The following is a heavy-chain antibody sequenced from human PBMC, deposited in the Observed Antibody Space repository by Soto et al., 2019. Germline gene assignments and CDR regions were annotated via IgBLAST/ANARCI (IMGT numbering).Heavy chain of an antibody. CDR3: AKPVTGVLGGRFDD. V-gene: IGHV3-23*01. CDR1: GFTFSNSA. Sequence: EVKLLESGGGLVQPGGSLRLSCAASGFTFSNSAMSWVLQAPGKGLEWVSAISGGGGSTYYADSVTGRFTSSRDNSKSTLYMQVNSLRAEDTAVYYCAKPVTGVLGGRFDDWGQGTLVTVAS. CDR2: ISGGGGST. J-gene: IGHJ4*02. D-gene: IGHD7-27*01.